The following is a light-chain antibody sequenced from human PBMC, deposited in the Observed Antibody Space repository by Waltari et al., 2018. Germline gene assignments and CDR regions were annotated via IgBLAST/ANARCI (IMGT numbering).Light chain of an antibody. CDR3: QHYGTLWT. V-gene: IGKV1-5*03. Sequence: DVQMTQSPSTLSASVGDRVTITCRASQSSTNCLAWYQQKPGKAPKLLIYRTSNLECGVPARFSDSGSWTEFTLTISSLQADDFATYYGQHYGTLWTFGQGTKVEVK. CDR1: QSSTNC. J-gene: IGKJ1*01. CDR2: RTS.